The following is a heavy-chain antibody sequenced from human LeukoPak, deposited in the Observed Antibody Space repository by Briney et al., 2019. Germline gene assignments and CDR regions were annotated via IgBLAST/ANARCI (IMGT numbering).Heavy chain of an antibody. CDR1: AYTFTSNG. D-gene: IGHD1-1*01. CDR2: ISACNCNT. Sequence: ASVKVSCKASAYTFTSNGISWVRQAPGQALEWMEWISACNCNTNYAQKLQGRVTMTTDTSTSTAYMELRSLRSDDTAVYYCERDNSVNWNDLGAFDIWGQGTMVTVSS. J-gene: IGHJ3*02. CDR3: ERDNSVNWNDLGAFDI. V-gene: IGHV1-18*01.